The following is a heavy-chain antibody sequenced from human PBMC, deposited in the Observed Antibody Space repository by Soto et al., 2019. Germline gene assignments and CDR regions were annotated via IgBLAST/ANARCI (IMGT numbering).Heavy chain of an antibody. CDR2: IFYSGST. D-gene: IGHD2-15*01. CDR3: ARLFSFSPTPGTTFIPGPFLDS. J-gene: IGHJ5*01. Sequence: PSETLSLTCTVSGGSISSSAYYWGWIRQPPGKGLEWIGTIFYSGSTSYNPSLESRVSISVDTSKNQFSLRLSSVTAADTAGYYCARLFSFSPTPGTTFIPGPFLDSWGREPGSPSPQ. CDR1: GGSISSSAYY. V-gene: IGHV4-39*01.